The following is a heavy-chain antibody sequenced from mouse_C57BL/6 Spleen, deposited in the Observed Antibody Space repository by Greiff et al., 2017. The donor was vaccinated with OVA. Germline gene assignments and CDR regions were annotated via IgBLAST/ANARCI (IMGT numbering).Heavy chain of an antibody. Sequence: VQLQQPGTELVKPGASVKLSCKASGYTFTSYWMHWVKQRPGQGLEWIGNINPSNGGTNYNEKFKSKATLTVDKSSSTAYMQLSSLTSEDSAVYDCARAGVYDGYYGAMDYWGQGTSVTVSS. J-gene: IGHJ4*01. CDR2: INPSNGGT. CDR1: GYTFTSYW. V-gene: IGHV1-53*01. CDR3: ARAGVYDGYYGAMDY. D-gene: IGHD2-3*01.